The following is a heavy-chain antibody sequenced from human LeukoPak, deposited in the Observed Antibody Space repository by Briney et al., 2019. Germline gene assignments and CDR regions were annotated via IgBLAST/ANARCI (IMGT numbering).Heavy chain of an antibody. CDR1: GGSISSSSYH. J-gene: IGHJ6*02. CDR3: ATGEGAVDV. V-gene: IGHV3-7*05. D-gene: IGHD1-26*01. Sequence: ETLSLTCTVSGGSISSSSYHWGWIRQAPGKGLEWVANIKQDGSDKNCVDSVKGRFTISRDNAENSLYLQMNSLRAEDTAVYFCATGEGAVDVWGQGTTVTVSS. CDR2: IKQDGSDK.